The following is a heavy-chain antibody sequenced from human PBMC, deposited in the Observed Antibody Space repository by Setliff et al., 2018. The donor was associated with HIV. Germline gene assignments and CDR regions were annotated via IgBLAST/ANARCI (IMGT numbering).Heavy chain of an antibody. CDR3: ARYAAAEIGPHWFDP. CDR1: GGTFSSYA. D-gene: IGHD6-13*01. Sequence: VKVSCKASGGTFSSYAISWVRQAPGQGLEWMGGIIPIFGTANYAQKFQGRVTITTDESTSTAYMELSSLRSEDTAVYYCARYAAAEIGPHWFDPWGQGTLVTVSS. CDR2: IIPIFGTA. J-gene: IGHJ5*02. V-gene: IGHV1-69*05.